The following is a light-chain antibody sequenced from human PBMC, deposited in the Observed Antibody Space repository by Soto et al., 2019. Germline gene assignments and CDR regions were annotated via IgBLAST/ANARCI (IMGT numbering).Light chain of an antibody. Sequence: QSVLTQPASVSGSPGQSITISCTGTSSDVGNYNFVSWYQHHAGTAPKLIIYQVTNRPSGVSDRFSDSKSGDTASLTISRHQAEDEADYYCTSYTALSTDILFGGGTKVTVL. V-gene: IGLV2-14*01. CDR2: QVT. CDR1: SSDVGNYNF. CDR3: TSYTALSTDIL. J-gene: IGLJ2*01.